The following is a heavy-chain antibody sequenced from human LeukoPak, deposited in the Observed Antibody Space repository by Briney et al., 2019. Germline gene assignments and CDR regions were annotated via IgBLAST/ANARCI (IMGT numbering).Heavy chain of an antibody. D-gene: IGHD3-10*01. CDR2: INPNSGGT. Sequence: ASVKVSCKPSGYTFTGYYMHWVRQAPGQGLEWMGWINPNSGGTNYAQTFQGRVTMTRDTSISTAYMELSRLRSDDTAVYYCARVYYYGSGSYSLDYWGQGTLVTVSS. CDR1: GYTFTGYY. V-gene: IGHV1-2*02. J-gene: IGHJ4*02. CDR3: ARVYYYGSGSYSLDY.